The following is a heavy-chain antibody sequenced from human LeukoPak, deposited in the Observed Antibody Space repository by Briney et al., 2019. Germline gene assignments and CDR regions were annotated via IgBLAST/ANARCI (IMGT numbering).Heavy chain of an antibody. V-gene: IGHV4-39*07. CDR3: ARDPPKLGYFDY. CDR1: GDSISSSSYY. Sequence: SETLSLTCTVSGDSISSSSYYWGWIRQPPGKGLEWIGSIYYSGSTYYNPSLKSRVTISVDTSKNQFSLKLSSVTAADTAVYYCARDPPKLGYFDYWGQGTLVTVSS. CDR2: IYYSGST. J-gene: IGHJ4*02. D-gene: IGHD3-16*01.